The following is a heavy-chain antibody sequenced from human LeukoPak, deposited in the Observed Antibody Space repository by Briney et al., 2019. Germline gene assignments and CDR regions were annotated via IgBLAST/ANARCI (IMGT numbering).Heavy chain of an antibody. Sequence: GGSLRLSCAASGFTFSDYYMSWIRQAPGKGLEWVSYISSRSTYTSYADSVKGRFTISRDNAKNSLYLQMNSLRAEDTAVYYCARDYDYSSPTYYNYGMDVWGQGTTVTVSS. V-gene: IGHV3-11*06. CDR3: ARDYDYSSPTYYNYGMDV. CDR2: ISSRSTYT. CDR1: GFTFSDYY. D-gene: IGHD4-11*01. J-gene: IGHJ6*02.